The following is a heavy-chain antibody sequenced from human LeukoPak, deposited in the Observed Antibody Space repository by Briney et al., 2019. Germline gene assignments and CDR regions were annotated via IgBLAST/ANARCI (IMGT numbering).Heavy chain of an antibody. D-gene: IGHD3-10*01. J-gene: IGHJ3*02. CDR3: ARASITMVRGVIITRGDAFDI. Sequence: PSQTLSLTCTVSGGSISSGDYYWSWIRQPPGKGLEWIGYIYYSGSTYYNPSLKSRVTISVDRSKNQFSLKLSSVTAADTAVYYCARASITMVRGVIITRGDAFDIWGQGTMVTVSS. V-gene: IGHV4-30-4*08. CDR2: IYYSGST. CDR1: GGSISSGDYY.